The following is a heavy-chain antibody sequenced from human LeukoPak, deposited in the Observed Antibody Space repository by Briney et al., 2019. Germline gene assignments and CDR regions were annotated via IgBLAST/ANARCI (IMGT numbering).Heavy chain of an antibody. CDR2: ISYSGST. V-gene: IGHV4-59*01. Sequence: PSETLSLTCTVSGGSISSYYWSWIRQPPGKGLEWIGYISYSGSTNYNPSLKSRVTISVDTSKNQFSLKLSSVTAADTAVYYCAKYVWGSYPTFEDYWGQGTWSPSPQ. J-gene: IGHJ4*02. CDR3: AKYVWGSYPTFEDY. D-gene: IGHD3-16*02. CDR1: GGSISSYY.